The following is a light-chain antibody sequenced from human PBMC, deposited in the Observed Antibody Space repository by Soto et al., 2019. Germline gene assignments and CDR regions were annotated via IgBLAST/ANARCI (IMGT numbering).Light chain of an antibody. CDR1: QSISSW. J-gene: IGKJ1*01. Sequence: DIQMTQSPSTLSASVGDRVTITCRASQSISSWLAWYQQKPGKAPKLLIYKASSLESGVLSRFSGSGSGTEFTLTISSLQPDDFATYYCQQYGSSPTFGQGTKVDIK. CDR2: KAS. CDR3: QQYGSSPT. V-gene: IGKV1-5*03.